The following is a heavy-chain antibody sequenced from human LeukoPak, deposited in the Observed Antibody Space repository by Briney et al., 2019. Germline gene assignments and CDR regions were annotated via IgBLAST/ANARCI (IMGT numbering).Heavy chain of an antibody. D-gene: IGHD3-10*01. CDR2: INHSGST. J-gene: IGHJ5*02. CDR1: GGSFSGYY. V-gene: IGHV4-34*01. CDR3: ARRPIWFGDWWFDP. Sequence: SETLSLTCAVYGGSFSGYYWNWIRQPPGKGLEWIGEINHSGSTNYNPSLKSRVTISVDTSKNQFSLKPSSVTAADTAVYYCARRPIWFGDWWFDPWGQGTLVTVSS.